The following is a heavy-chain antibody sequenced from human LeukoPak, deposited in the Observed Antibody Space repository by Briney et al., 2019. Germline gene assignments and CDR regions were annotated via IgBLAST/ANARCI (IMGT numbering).Heavy chain of an antibody. V-gene: IGHV4-34*01. Sequence: PSETLSLTCAVYGGSLSGYYWSWIRQPPGKGLEWIGEINHSGSTNYNPSLKSRVTISVDTSKNQFSLKLSSVTAADTAVYYCARLPDTAMVDGLDYWGQGTLVTVSS. CDR2: INHSGST. CDR1: GGSLSGYY. D-gene: IGHD5-18*01. CDR3: ARLPDTAMVDGLDY. J-gene: IGHJ4*02.